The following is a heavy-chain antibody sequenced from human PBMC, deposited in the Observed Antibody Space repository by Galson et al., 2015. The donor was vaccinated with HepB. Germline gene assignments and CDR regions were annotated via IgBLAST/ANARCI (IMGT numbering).Heavy chain of an antibody. CDR2: TSYDEDNK. CDR1: GFTFSIYA. J-gene: IGHJ4*02. Sequence: SLRLSCAASGFTFSIYAFHWVRQIPGKGLEWVALTSYDEDNKQYADSVKGRFTISKDNSKNMLYLQMNSLRPEDTAIYYCARAASYCSGGRCHSVGDLDNWGEGTLV. CDR3: ARAASYCSGGRCHSVGDLDN. V-gene: IGHV3-30-3*01. D-gene: IGHD2-15*01.